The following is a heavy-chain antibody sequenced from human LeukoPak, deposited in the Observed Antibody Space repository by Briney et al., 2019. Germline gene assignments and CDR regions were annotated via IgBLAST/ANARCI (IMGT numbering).Heavy chain of an antibody. CDR1: GYTFSNFG. J-gene: IGHJ4*02. V-gene: IGHV1-18*01. CDR3: AKDFLPVGTPSNYFDY. Sequence: ASVKVSCKASGYTFSNFGISWVRQAPGQGLEWMGWISGNNDNPNYGQKFQGRFTVTTDSSTSTACMELRNLRSEDTAVYYCAKDFLPVGTPSNYFDYWGQGTLVTVSS. D-gene: IGHD4-23*01. CDR2: ISGNNDNP.